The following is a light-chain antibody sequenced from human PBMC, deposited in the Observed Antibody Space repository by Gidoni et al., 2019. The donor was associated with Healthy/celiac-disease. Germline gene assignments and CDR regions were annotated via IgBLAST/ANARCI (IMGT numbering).Light chain of an antibody. J-gene: IGKJ4*01. CDR1: QSVSSY. V-gene: IGKV3-11*01. CDR2: DAS. CDR3: HQRSNWPLT. Sequence: EIVLTQSPATLSVSPGERATLSCRASQSVSSYFAWYQQTPGQAPRLLLYDASTRATGIPARFIGSGSAAAFTLPISSLEPEDFSVYYCHQRSNWPLTFGGGTKVEIK.